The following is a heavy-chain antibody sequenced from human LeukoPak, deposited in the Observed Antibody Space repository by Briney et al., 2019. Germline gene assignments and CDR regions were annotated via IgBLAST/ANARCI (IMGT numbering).Heavy chain of an antibody. CDR2: ISAYNGNT. CDR3: ARVGGQLVDAFDI. V-gene: IGHV1-18*01. J-gene: IGHJ3*02. D-gene: IGHD6-6*01. Sequence: EASVKVSCKASGGTFSSYAISWVRQAPGQGLEWMGWISAYNGNTNYAQKLQGRVTMTTDTSTSTAYMELRSLRSDDTAVYYCARVGGQLVDAFDIWGQGTMVTVSS. CDR1: GGTFSSYA.